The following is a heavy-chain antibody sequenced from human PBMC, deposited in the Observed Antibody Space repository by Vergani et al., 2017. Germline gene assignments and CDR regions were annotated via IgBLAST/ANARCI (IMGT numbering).Heavy chain of an antibody. J-gene: IGHJ6*02. V-gene: IGHV4-34*01. D-gene: IGHD2-2*01. CDR3: AKPGYCSSTSCGRGYGMDV. CDR1: GGSFSGYY. Sequence: QVQLQQWGAGLLKPSETLSLTCAVYGGSFSGYYWSWIRQPPGKGLEWIGEINHSGSTNYNPSLKSRVTISVDTSKNQFSLKLSSVTAADTAVYYCAKPGYCSSTSCGRGYGMDVWGQGTTVTVSS. CDR2: INHSGST.